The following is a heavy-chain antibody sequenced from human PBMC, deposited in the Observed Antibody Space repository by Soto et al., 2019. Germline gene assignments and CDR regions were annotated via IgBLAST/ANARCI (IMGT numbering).Heavy chain of an antibody. J-gene: IGHJ6*02. CDR2: INTNSDDT. Sequence: ASVKVSCKTSGYTFTSYDINWVRQAPEQELERVGWINTNSDDTRSAQKFRGRLTLTRDKSMRAVYMKLSNLRPDDTAVYYCAREWSAAGHFYGMDVWGQGTTVTVSS. D-gene: IGHD6-13*01. CDR1: GYTFTSYD. CDR3: AREWSAAGHFYGMDV. V-gene: IGHV1-8*01.